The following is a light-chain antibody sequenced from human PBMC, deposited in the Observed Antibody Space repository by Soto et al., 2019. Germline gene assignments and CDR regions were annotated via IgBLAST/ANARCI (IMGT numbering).Light chain of an antibody. CDR1: QSVYSM. CDR2: DAS. V-gene: IGKV3-15*01. Sequence: EIVMTQSPATLSVSPGERATLSCRASQSVYSMLAWYQQKPGQAPRLLIYDASTRATGIPASFSGSGSGTEFTLTISSLQSQDFAVYYCQQYYKWPLTFGGGTKGEI. CDR3: QQYYKWPLT. J-gene: IGKJ4*01.